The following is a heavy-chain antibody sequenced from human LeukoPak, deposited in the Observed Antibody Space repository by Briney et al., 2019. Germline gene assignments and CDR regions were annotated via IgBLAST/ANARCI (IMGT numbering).Heavy chain of an antibody. D-gene: IGHD3-3*01. J-gene: IGHJ4*02. CDR1: GFTFSSYG. CDR3: AKDTDFWSTIFDY. CDR2: IWYDGSNK. Sequence: GGSLRLSCAASGFTFSSYGMHWVRQAPGKGLEWVAVIWYDGSNKYYADSVKGRFTISRDNSKNTLYLQMNSLRAEDTAVYYCAKDTDFWSTIFDYWGQGTLVTVSS. V-gene: IGHV3-33*06.